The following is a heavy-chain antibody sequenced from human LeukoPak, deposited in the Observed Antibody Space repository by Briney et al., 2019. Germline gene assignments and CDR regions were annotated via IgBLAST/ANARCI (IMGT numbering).Heavy chain of an antibody. CDR1: GGSISSYY. Sequence: SETLSLTCTVSGGSISSYYWSWIRQPPGKGLEWIGYIYYSGSTNYKPSLKSRVTISVDKSKNQFSLKLSSVTAADTAVYYCARRYFDWLNAFDIWGQGTMVTVSS. V-gene: IGHV4-59*12. D-gene: IGHD3-9*01. J-gene: IGHJ3*02. CDR3: ARRYFDWLNAFDI. CDR2: IYYSGST.